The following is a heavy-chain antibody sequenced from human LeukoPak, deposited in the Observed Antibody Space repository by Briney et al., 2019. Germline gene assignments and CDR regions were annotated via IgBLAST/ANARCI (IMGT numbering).Heavy chain of an antibody. J-gene: IGHJ4*02. V-gene: IGHV1-18*01. CDR3: AAGGERYYYDSSGYLSFDY. CDR1: GYTFTSYG. CDR2: ISAYNGNT. D-gene: IGHD3-22*01. Sequence: GASVKVSCKASGYTFTSYGISWVRQAPGQGLEWMGWISAYNGNTNYAQKLQGRVTMTTDTSTSTAYMELRSLRSDDTAVYYCAAGGERYYYDSSGYLSFDYWGQGTLVTVSS.